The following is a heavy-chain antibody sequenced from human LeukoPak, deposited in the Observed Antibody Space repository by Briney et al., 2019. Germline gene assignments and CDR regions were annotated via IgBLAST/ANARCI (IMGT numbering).Heavy chain of an antibody. J-gene: IGHJ1*01. D-gene: IGHD3-22*01. CDR2: ITSDGRT. V-gene: IGHV3-74*01. Sequence: GGSLRLSCAASRFTFSSYWMHCVRHAPGKGLVWVSRITSDGRTNYADSVKGRFTISRDNAKNTVSLQMNSLRAEDTGVYYCARAPSEIGGYYPEYFRHWGQGTLVTVSS. CDR1: RFTFSSYW. CDR3: ARAPSEIGGYYPEYFRH.